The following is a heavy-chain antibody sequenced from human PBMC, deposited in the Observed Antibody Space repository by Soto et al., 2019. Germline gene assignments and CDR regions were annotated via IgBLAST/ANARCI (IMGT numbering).Heavy chain of an antibody. CDR3: ARDSGSSSEGHYGMDV. CDR2: IYYSGST. Sequence: SETLSLTCTVSGGSISSGDYYWSWIRQPPGKGLEWIGYIYYSGSTYYNPSLKSRVTISVDTSKNQFSLKLSSVTAADTAVYYCARDSGSSSEGHYGMDVWGQGTTVTVSS. CDR1: GGSISSGDYY. J-gene: IGHJ6*02. D-gene: IGHD6-13*01. V-gene: IGHV4-30-4*01.